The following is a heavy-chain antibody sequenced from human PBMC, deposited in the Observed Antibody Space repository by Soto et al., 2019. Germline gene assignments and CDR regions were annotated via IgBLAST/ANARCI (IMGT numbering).Heavy chain of an antibody. CDR1: GFTFSNYA. CDR3: AKDGAIAAADYFLDY. J-gene: IGHJ4*02. Sequence: LRLSCAASGFTFSNYAIHWVRQAPGKGLEWVAVIASDGKDKRYADSVKGRFTISRDNSKNTVYLQMNSLRGEDTAVYYCAKDGAIAAADYFLDYWGQG. CDR2: IASDGKDK. D-gene: IGHD6-13*01. V-gene: IGHV3-30*18.